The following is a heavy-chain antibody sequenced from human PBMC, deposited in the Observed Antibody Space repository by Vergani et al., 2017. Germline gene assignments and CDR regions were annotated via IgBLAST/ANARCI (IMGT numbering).Heavy chain of an antibody. CDR3: ARDKVTAARGIVATMGY. CDR2: INPNSGDT. D-gene: IGHD5-12*01. Sequence: QVQLVQSGAEVKKPGASVKVSCKASGYTFNGYYMHWVRQAPGQGLEWMGWINPNSGDTNYAQKFQGRVTMTRDTSISTTYMELSRLRSDDTAMYYCARDKVTAARGIVATMGYWGQGTLVTVSS. CDR1: GYTFNGYY. V-gene: IGHV1-2*02. J-gene: IGHJ4*02.